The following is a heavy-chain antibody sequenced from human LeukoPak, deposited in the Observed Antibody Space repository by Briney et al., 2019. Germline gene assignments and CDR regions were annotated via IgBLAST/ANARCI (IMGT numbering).Heavy chain of an antibody. J-gene: IGHJ6*03. D-gene: IGHD6-19*01. CDR2: ISAYNGNT. CDR1: GYTFTSYG. V-gene: IGHV1-18*01. CDR3: ARDRGVADYYYYYMDV. Sequence: ASVKVSCKASGYTFTSYGISWVRQAPGQGLEWMGWISAYNGNTNYAQKLQGRVTMTTDTSTSTAYMELRSLRSDDTAVYYCARDRGVADYYYYYMDVWGKGTTVTVSS.